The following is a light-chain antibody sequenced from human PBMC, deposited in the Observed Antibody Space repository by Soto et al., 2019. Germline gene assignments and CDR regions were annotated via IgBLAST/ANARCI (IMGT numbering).Light chain of an antibody. CDR3: SSYAGSNNFV. J-gene: IGLJ1*01. V-gene: IGLV2-14*01. CDR1: SSDVGHPYNY. CDR2: KVN. Sequence: QSALTQPASVSGSPGQSTTISCTGTSSDVGHPYNYVSWYQQYPGKAPKLLIFKVNNRPSGISGRFSGSKSGNTASLTISGLQAEDEGDYYCSSYAGSNNFVFGTGTKLTVL.